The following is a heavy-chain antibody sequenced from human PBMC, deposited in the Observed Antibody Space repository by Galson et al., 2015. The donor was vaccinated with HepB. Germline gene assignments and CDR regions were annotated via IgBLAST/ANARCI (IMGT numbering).Heavy chain of an antibody. CDR3: VFDCGGYCYPGYYIDV. CDR1: GGTFSSYA. Sequence: SVKVSCKASGGTFSSYAISWVRQAPGQGLEWMGGIIPIFGTANYAQKFQGRVTITADESTSTAYMELSSLRYEDTAVYYCVFDCGGYCYPGYYIDVWGKGTTVTVSS. J-gene: IGHJ6*03. V-gene: IGHV1-69*13. D-gene: IGHD2-21*01. CDR2: IIPIFGTA.